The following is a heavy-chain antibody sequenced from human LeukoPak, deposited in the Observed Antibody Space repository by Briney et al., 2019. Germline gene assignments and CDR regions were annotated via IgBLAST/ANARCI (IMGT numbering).Heavy chain of an antibody. D-gene: IGHD6-6*01. Sequence: GGSLRLSCEVSGFTFSNSAMSWVRQAPGKGLEWVSVVSGTGGRTYYADSVKGRFTISRDNSKNTLYLQMNSLRAEDTALYYCVKASSSSPQYNWFDAWGQGTLVTVSS. CDR1: GFTFSNSA. V-gene: IGHV3-23*01. CDR3: VKASSSSPQYNWFDA. J-gene: IGHJ5*02. CDR2: VSGTGGRT.